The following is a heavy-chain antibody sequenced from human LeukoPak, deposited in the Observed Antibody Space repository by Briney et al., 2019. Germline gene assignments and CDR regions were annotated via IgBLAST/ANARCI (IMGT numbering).Heavy chain of an antibody. CDR1: VASISSGSHY. CDR2: LYVSSDT. D-gene: IGHD6-13*01. Sequence: PSETLSLTCTVSVASISSGSHYWSWIRQPAGKGLEWIGRLYVSSDTTYNPSLKSRVTISADTSKNQFSLKLSSGTAADTAVYYCARDWYSSSLDNWFDPWGQGILVTVSS. J-gene: IGHJ5*02. V-gene: IGHV4-61*02. CDR3: ARDWYSSSLDNWFDP.